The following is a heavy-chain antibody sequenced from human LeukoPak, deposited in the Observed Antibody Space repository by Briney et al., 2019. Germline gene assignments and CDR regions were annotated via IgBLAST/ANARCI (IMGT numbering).Heavy chain of an antibody. CDR1: SGSFSGYY. V-gene: IGHV4-34*01. CDR3: ARVYWSSLLSVAFFDY. Sequence: PSETLSLTCAVYSGSFSGYYWSWMRQPPGKGLEWIGEINHSGSTNYNPSLKSRVTISVDTSKNQFSLKLSSVTAADTAVYYCARVYWSSLLSVAFFDYWGQGTLVTVSS. J-gene: IGHJ4*02. CDR2: INHSGST. D-gene: IGHD2-8*02.